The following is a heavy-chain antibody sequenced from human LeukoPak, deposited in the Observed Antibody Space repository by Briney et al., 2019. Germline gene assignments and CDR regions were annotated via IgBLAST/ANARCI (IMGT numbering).Heavy chain of an antibody. J-gene: IGHJ4*02. CDR3: TLEVIGDYFDY. V-gene: IGHV1-8*01. CDR2: MNPNSGNT. Sequence: ASVKVSCKASGYTFTSYDINWVRQATGQGLEWMGWMNPNSGNTGYAQKFRGRVTMTRNTSISTAYMELSSLRSEDTAVYYCTLEVIGDYFDYWGQGTLVTVSS. CDR1: GYTFTSYD. D-gene: IGHD3-16*02.